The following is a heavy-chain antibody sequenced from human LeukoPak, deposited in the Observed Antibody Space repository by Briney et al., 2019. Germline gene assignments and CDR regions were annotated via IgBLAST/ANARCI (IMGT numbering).Heavy chain of an antibody. D-gene: IGHD4-17*01. V-gene: IGHV1-69*13. J-gene: IGHJ4*02. Sequence: SVKVSCKASGGTFSSYAISWVRQAPRQGLEWMGGIIPIFGTANYAQKFQGRVTITADESTSTAYMELSSLRSEDTAVYYCARTPYGDGGWFDYWGQGTLVTVSS. CDR2: IIPIFGTA. CDR1: GGTFSSYA. CDR3: ARTPYGDGGWFDY.